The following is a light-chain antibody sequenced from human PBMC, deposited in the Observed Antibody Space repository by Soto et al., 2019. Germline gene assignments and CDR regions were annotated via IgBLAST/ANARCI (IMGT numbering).Light chain of an antibody. CDR1: SSDVGGYNY. Sequence: QSALTQPASVSGSPGQSITISCTGTSSDVGGYNYVSWYQQHPGKAPKLMIYEVSNRPSGVSNRFSGSKSGNTASLTISGLQAEDEADYSCCSFAGSYTYVFGTGTKVTV. V-gene: IGLV2-14*01. CDR2: EVS. CDR3: CSFAGSYTYV. J-gene: IGLJ1*01.